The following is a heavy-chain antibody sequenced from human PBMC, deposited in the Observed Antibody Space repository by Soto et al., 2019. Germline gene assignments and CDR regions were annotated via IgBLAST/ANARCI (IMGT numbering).Heavy chain of an antibody. J-gene: IGHJ5*02. D-gene: IGHD3-10*01. Sequence: SETLSLTCTVSGGSISSGDYYWSWILQPPGKGLEWIGYIYYSGSTYYNPSLKSRVTISVDTSKNQFSLKLSSVTAADTAVYYCARGLRWFGELFGWFDPSGQGTLVTVSS. CDR2: IYYSGST. CDR3: ARGLRWFGELFGWFDP. V-gene: IGHV4-30-4*01. CDR1: GGSISSGDYY.